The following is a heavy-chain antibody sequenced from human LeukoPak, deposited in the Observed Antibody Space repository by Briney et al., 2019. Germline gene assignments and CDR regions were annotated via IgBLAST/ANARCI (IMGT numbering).Heavy chain of an antibody. J-gene: IGHJ3*01. D-gene: IGHD3/OR15-3a*01. CDR3: VREGPRGLAFHL. CDR2: ISASGGST. Sequence: PGGSLRLSCAASGFTFRSHDMSWVRQAPGKGLEWVSGISASGGSTFYADSVKGRFTISRDNSKTTLYLQMNGLRVEDTAVYYCVREGPRGLAFHLWGQGTMVTVSS. V-gene: IGHV3-23*01. CDR1: GFTFRSHD.